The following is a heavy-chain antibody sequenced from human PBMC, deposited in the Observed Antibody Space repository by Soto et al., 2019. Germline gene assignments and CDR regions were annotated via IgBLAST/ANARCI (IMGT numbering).Heavy chain of an antibody. CDR2: IIPIFGTE. V-gene: IGHV1-69*01. Sequence: KAAAGTISRHAISWVCQAPGQEQEWMGGIIPIFGTENYAQKFQGRVTITADESTSTAYMELSSLRSEDTAVYYCAREQKFLLLALAYYYDLMYFCARGSPDTGSS. D-gene: IGHD6-6*01. CDR1: AGTISRHA. CDR3: AREQKFLLLALAYYYDLMYF. J-gene: IGHJ6*02.